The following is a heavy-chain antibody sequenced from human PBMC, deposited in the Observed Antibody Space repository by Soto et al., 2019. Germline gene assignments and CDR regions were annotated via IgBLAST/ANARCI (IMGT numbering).Heavy chain of an antibody. D-gene: IGHD4-17*01. V-gene: IGHV3-23*01. Sequence: PGGSLRLSCAASGFTFSSYAMSWVRQAPGKGLEWVSAISGSDGSTYYADSVKGRFTTSRDNSKNTLYLQMNSLRAEDTAVYYCAALPTVTYFDYWGQGTLVTVSS. J-gene: IGHJ4*02. CDR3: AALPTVTYFDY. CDR2: ISGSDGST. CDR1: GFTFSSYA.